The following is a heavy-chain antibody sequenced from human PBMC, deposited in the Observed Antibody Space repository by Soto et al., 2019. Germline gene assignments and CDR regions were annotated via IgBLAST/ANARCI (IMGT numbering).Heavy chain of an antibody. Sequence: VASVQVSCKASGGTFSSYAINWVRQAPGQGLEWMGGIIPIFGTANSAQKFEGRVTTTADESTSTAYMELSSLRSEDTAVYCWAREGYCANGVCGESWFDPWGQGTLVTASS. CDR2: IIPIFGTA. J-gene: IGHJ5*01. D-gene: IGHD2-8*01. V-gene: IGHV1-69*13. CDR3: AREGYCANGVCGESWFDP. CDR1: GGTFSSYA.